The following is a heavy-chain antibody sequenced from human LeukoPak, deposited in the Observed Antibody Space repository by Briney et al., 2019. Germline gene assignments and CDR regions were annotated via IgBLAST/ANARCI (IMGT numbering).Heavy chain of an antibody. CDR2: IYYSGST. V-gene: IGHV4-30-4*08. Sequence: LRLSCAASGFTFSSYSMNWVRQPPGKGLEWIGYIYYSGSTYYNPSLKSRVTISVDTSKNQFSLKLSSVTAADTAVYYCARDRYYYDSSGYYGYYYGMDVWGQGTTVTVSS. CDR3: ARDRYYYDSSGYYGYYYGMDV. CDR1: GFTFSSYS. D-gene: IGHD3-22*01. J-gene: IGHJ6*02.